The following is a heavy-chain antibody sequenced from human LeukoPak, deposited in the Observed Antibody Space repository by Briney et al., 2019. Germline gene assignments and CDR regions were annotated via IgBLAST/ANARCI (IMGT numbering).Heavy chain of an antibody. CDR3: ARVDYSNYGNYYYMDV. D-gene: IGHD4-11*01. V-gene: IGHV4-59*01. J-gene: IGHJ6*03. CDR2: IYYSGST. Sequence: SETLSLTCTVSGGSISSYYWSWIRQPPGKGLEWIGYIYYSGSTNCNPSLKSRVTISVDTSKNQFSLKLSSVTAADTAVYYCARVDYSNYGNYYYMDVWGKGTTVTVSS. CDR1: GGSISSYY.